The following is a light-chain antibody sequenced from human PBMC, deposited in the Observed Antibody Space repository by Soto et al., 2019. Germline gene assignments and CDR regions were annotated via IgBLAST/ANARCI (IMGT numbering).Light chain of an antibody. CDR3: QQYGSSPLT. V-gene: IGKV3-20*01. CDR1: QYVTGSY. J-gene: IGKJ4*01. CDR2: LAS. Sequence: EIVLTQSPGTLSLSPGERATLSCRAGQYVTGSYLAWYQQRAGQAPRLLIYLASRRATGIPDRFSGSGSGTDFTLTISRLEPEDFAVYYCQQYGSSPLTFGGGTKVEIK.